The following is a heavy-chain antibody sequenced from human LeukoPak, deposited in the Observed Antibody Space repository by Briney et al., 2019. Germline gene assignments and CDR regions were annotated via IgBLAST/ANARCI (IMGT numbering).Heavy chain of an antibody. Sequence: SETLSLTCTVSGGSISSYYWSWIRQPAGKGLEWIGRIYTSGSTNYNPSLKSRVTMSVDTSKNQFSLKLCSVTAADTAVYYCARGECSGGSCSTHNYYYYMDVWGKGTTVTVSS. CDR1: GGSISSYY. CDR2: IYTSGST. V-gene: IGHV4-4*07. J-gene: IGHJ6*03. D-gene: IGHD2-15*01. CDR3: ARGECSGGSCSTHNYYYYMDV.